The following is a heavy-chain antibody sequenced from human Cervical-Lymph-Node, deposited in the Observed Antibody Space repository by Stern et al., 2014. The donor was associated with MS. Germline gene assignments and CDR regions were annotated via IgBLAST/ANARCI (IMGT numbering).Heavy chain of an antibody. CDR2: INPNSGTT. J-gene: IGHJ5*02. Sequence: VQLVEYGAEVKKPGASVNVSCEASGFSFTTHYMHWIRQAHGEGLEGVGMINPNSGTTSYARQFQGRVIITRDTSTSTIYMELTGLRSEDTALYFCTRVQRERRALDHFDPWGQGTLVTVSS. CDR1: GFSFTTHY. V-gene: IGHV1-46*03. CDR3: TRVQRERRALDHFDP. D-gene: IGHD1-1*01.